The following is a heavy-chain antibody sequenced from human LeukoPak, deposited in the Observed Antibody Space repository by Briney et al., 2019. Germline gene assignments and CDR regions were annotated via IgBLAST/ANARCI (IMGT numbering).Heavy chain of an antibody. CDR1: GFTFSSYS. Sequence: SGGSLRLSCAASGFTFSSYSMNWVRQAPGKGLEWVSYISSSSSTIYYADSVKGRFTISRDNAKNSLYLQMNSLRAEDTAVYYCARDKMAAAGTAFDIWGQGTMVTVSS. D-gene: IGHD6-13*01. CDR2: ISSSSSTI. CDR3: ARDKMAAAGTAFDI. V-gene: IGHV3-48*01. J-gene: IGHJ3*02.